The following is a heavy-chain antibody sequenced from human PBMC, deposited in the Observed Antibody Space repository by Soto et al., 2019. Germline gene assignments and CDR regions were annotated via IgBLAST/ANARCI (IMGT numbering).Heavy chain of an antibody. CDR1: GYTFSSSA. Sequence: ASVKVSCKASGYTFSSSAMHWVRQAPGQSLEWMGWINVGTDKTEYSRRLQGRVTITKDTSASTADMELSGLTSEDTAVYYCAKSKPRRVPDFWGQRTLGTGSS. CDR2: INVGTDKT. V-gene: IGHV1-3*01. J-gene: IGHJ4*02. CDR3: AKSKPRRVPDF.